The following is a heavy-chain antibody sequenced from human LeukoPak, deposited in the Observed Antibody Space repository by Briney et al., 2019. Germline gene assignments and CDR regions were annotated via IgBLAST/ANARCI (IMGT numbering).Heavy chain of an antibody. J-gene: IGHJ4*02. CDR3: SRAFDTSGYASAY. V-gene: IGHV3-48*04. Sequence: GGSLRLSCAASGFTFDSYSMSWVRQAPGKGLEWVSYITSGSSTIYYPDSVKGRFTISRDNAKNSLYLQMNSLRAEDTAVYYCSRAFDTSGYASAYWGQGTLVTVSS. CDR2: ITSGSSTI. D-gene: IGHD3-22*01. CDR1: GFTFDSYS.